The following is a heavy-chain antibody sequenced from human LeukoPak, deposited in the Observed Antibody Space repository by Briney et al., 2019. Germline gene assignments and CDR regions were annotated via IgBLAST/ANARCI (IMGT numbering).Heavy chain of an antibody. J-gene: IGHJ4*02. V-gene: IGHV4-59*01. Sequence: SETLSLTCTVSGGSISGYYWSWIRQPPGKGLEWIGYIYYSGSTNYNPSLKSRVTISVDTSKNQFSLKLTSVTAADTAVYYCARGVPEYYDFWSGYFYYFDYWGQGTLVTVSS. CDR1: GGSISGYY. CDR2: IYYSGST. CDR3: ARGVPEYYDFWSGYFYYFDY. D-gene: IGHD3-3*01.